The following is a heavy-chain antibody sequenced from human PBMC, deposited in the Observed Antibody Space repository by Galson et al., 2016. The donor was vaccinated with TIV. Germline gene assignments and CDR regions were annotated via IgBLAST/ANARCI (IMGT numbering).Heavy chain of an antibody. J-gene: IGHJ4*02. CDR1: GVTFISFA. V-gene: IGHV1-69*13. Sequence: SVKVSCKASGVTFISFAISWVRQAPGQGIEWVGGIIPIFRTVHYAQRFQGRVTITADEATSTAYMELSSLTSEDTAGYYCARGEGYDSLDEWGQGTLVTVSS. CDR2: IIPIFRTV. D-gene: IGHD3-22*01. CDR3: ARGEGYDSLDE.